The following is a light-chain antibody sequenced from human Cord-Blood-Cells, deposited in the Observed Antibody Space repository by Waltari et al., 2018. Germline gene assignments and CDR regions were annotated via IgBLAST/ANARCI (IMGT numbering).Light chain of an antibody. CDR3: QSYDSSLSGSV. V-gene: IGLV1-40*01. Sequence: QSVLTQPPSVSGAPGQRVNISCTGSSSNIGAGYDVHWYQQLPGTAPNLLIYGNSNRPAGVPDRVSGSKSGTAASLGITGLQAEDEADYYCQSYDSSLSGSVFGGGTKLTVL. CDR1: SSNIGAGYD. J-gene: IGLJ3*02. CDR2: GNS.